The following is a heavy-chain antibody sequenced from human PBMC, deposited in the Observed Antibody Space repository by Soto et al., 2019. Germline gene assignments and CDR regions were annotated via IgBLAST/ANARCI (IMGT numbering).Heavy chain of an antibody. J-gene: IGHJ5*02. D-gene: IGHD3-22*01. Sequence: GGSLRLSCAASGFTFSSYGMHWVRQAPGKGLEWVAVIWYDGSNKYYADSVKGRFTISRDNSKNTLYLQMNSLRAEDTAVYYCARALMAYYYDSSGFDPWGQGTLVTVSS. CDR2: IWYDGSNK. V-gene: IGHV3-33*01. CDR1: GFTFSSYG. CDR3: ARALMAYYYDSSGFDP.